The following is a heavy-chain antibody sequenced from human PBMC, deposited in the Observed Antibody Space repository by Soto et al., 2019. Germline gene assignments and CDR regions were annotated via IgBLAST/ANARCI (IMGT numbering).Heavy chain of an antibody. CDR2: INPNSGGT. J-gene: IGHJ4*02. D-gene: IGHD3-10*01. V-gene: IGHV1-2*02. CDR3: ARYLTMVRGVQYYFDY. CDR1: GYTXTGYY. Sequence: SXKVSCMASGYTXTGYYMNLVRQAPGQGLEWMGWINPNSGGTNYAQKFQGRVTITRETSISTDYMELSRQRSDDTAVYSCARYLTMVRGVQYYFDYWGQGSLGTVSS.